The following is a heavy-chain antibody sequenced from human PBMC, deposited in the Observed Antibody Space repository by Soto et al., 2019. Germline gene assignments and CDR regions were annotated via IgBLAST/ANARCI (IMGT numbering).Heavy chain of an antibody. Sequence: QLLESGGGLVQPGGSLRLSCAASGFTFSSYAMNWVRQAPGKGLEWVSTITGSGGTTYYADSVKGRFIISRDNSKLTLYLQMNSLRTEDTAIFYCAKSVALLLIATVFDYWGQGALVTVSS. V-gene: IGHV3-23*01. CDR1: GFTFSSYA. CDR3: AKSVALLLIATVFDY. D-gene: IGHD2-15*01. J-gene: IGHJ4*02. CDR2: ITGSGGTT.